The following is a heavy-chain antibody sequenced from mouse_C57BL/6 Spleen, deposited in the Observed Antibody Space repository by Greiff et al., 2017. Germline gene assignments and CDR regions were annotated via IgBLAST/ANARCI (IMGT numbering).Heavy chain of an antibody. J-gene: IGHJ3*01. V-gene: IGHV2-6*01. CDR1: GFSLTSYG. CDR3: ASWTSRAFAY. Sequence: VQLVGSGPGLVAPSQSLSITCTVSGFSLTSYGVDWVRQSPGKGLEWLGVIWGVGGTHYNSALKSRLSISKDNSKSQVFFKRSSLQTDDAAMYYCASWTSRAFAYWGQGTLVTVSA. D-gene: IGHD3-3*01. CDR2: IWGVGGT.